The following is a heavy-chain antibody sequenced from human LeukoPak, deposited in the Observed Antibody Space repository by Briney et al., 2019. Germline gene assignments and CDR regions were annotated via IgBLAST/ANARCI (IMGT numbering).Heavy chain of an antibody. V-gene: IGHV1-2*02. D-gene: IGHD2-15*01. CDR2: INPNSGGT. Sequence: GASVKVSCKASGYTFTGYYMRWVRQAPGQGLEWMGWINPNSGGTNYAQKFQGRVTMTRDTSISTAYMELSRLRSDDTAVYYCASILGYCSGGDCLDYWGQGTLVTVSS. CDR1: GYTFTGYY. J-gene: IGHJ4*02. CDR3: ASILGYCSGGDCLDY.